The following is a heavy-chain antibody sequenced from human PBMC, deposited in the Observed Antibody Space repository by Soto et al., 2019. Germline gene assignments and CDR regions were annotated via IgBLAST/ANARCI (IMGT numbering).Heavy chain of an antibody. CDR2: INPKSGGT. Sequence: ASVKVSCKASGYSFTDYHIHWVRQAPGQGLEWLGRINPKSGGTSTAQKFQGWVTMTTDTSISTASMELTRLTSDDTAIYYCARGDSTDCSNGVCSFFYNHDMDVWGQGTTVT. J-gene: IGHJ6*02. D-gene: IGHD2-8*01. CDR3: ARGDSTDCSNGVCSFFYNHDMDV. CDR1: GYSFTDYH. V-gene: IGHV1-2*04.